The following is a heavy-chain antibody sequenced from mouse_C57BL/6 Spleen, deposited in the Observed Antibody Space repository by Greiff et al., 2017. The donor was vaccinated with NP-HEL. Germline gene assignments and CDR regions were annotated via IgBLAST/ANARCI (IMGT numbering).Heavy chain of an antibody. CDR2: ISDGGSYT. D-gene: IGHD2-4*01. CDR3: AREEDYDYDEGNAMDY. J-gene: IGHJ4*01. Sequence: EVQLVESGGGLVKPGGSLKLSCAASGFTFSSYAMSWVRQTPEKRLEWVATISDGGSYTYYPDNVKGRFTISRDNAKNNLYLQMSHLKSEDTAMYYCAREEDYDYDEGNAMDYWGQGTSVTVSS. CDR1: GFTFSSYA. V-gene: IGHV5-4*01.